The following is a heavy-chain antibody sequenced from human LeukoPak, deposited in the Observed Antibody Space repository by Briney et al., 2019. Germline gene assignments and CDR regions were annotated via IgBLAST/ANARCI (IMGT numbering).Heavy chain of an antibody. Sequence: GGSLRLSCAAPGFTFSSYAMSWVRQAPGKGLEWVSAISGSGGSTYYADSVKGRFTISRDNSKNTLYLQMNSLRAEDTAVYYCAKPSYYYDSSGRRKRDYYYYYVDVWGKGTTVTVSS. V-gene: IGHV3-23*01. J-gene: IGHJ6*03. D-gene: IGHD3-22*01. CDR2: ISGSGGST. CDR3: AKPSYYYDSSGRRKRDYYYYYVDV. CDR1: GFTFSSYA.